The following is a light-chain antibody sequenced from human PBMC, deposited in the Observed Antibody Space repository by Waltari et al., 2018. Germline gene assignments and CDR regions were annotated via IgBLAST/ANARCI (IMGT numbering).Light chain of an antibody. J-gene: IGLJ2*01. Sequence: QSALTQEASASGAVGQKVTLPCSGDTNNGGRSAWGWYQQISHGAPKTVMFGNSLPSGIPDGFSGSKSGTTASLTISGLQPEDEADYYCSTWDYSLSVVVFGGGTKVSVL. CDR3: STWDYSLSVVV. CDR2: GNS. V-gene: IGLV1-44*01. CDR1: TNNGGRSA.